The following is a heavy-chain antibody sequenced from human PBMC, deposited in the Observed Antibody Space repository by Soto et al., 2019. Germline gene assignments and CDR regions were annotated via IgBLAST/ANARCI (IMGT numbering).Heavy chain of an antibody. CDR1: GYSFPTSW. J-gene: IGHJ6*02. CDR3: ARRRYFDWLPHFGMDV. V-gene: IGHV5-51*01. CDR2: IYPGDSDT. Sequence: RGESLKISCQGSGYSFPTSWIGWVRQMPGKGLEWMGIIYPGDSDTRYSPSFQGQVTISADKSISTAYLQWSSLKASDTAMYYCARRRYFDWLPHFGMDVWGQGTTVTVSS. D-gene: IGHD3-9*01.